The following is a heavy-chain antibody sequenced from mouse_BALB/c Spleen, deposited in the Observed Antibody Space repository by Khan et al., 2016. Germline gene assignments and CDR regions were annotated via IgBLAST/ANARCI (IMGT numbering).Heavy chain of an antibody. V-gene: IGHV1-20*02. Sequence: VQLQQPGPELVKPGASVKISCKASGYSFIGYFMNWVMQSHGKSLEWIGRINPYNGDTFYNQKFKGKATLTVDKSSSTAHMELRSLASEDSAVXYFARDYCIPLGAMDYWGQGTSVTVSS. D-gene: IGHD1-1*01. CDR2: INPYNGDT. CDR1: GYSFIGYF. J-gene: IGHJ4*01. CDR3: ARDYCIPLGAMDY.